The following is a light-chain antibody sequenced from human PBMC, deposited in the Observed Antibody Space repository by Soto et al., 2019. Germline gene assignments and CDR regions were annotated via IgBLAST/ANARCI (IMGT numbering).Light chain of an antibody. CDR3: QQYGSSLFT. CDR1: QSVSSSY. V-gene: IGKV3-20*01. Sequence: EIVLTQSPGTLSLSPGERATLSCRASQSVSSSYLAWYQQKPGQAPRLLIYGASSRATGIPDRFSDSGSGTAFTLTISRLEPEDFAVYYCQQYGSSLFTFGPGTKVDIK. J-gene: IGKJ3*01. CDR2: GAS.